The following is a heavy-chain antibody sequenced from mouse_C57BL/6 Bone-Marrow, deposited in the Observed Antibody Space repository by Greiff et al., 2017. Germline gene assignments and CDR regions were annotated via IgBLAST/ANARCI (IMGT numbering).Heavy chain of an antibody. D-gene: IGHD2-3*01. CDR3: ARSMMVTTTNWVNFDY. Sequence: VQLQQSGPELVKPGASVKISCKASGYSFPGYYMNWVKQSPEKSLEWIGEINPSTGGTTYNQKFKAKATLTVDKSSSTAYMQLKSLTSEDSAVYYCARSMMVTTTNWVNFDYWGQGTTLTVSS. J-gene: IGHJ2*01. CDR2: INPSTGGT. CDR1: GYSFPGYY. V-gene: IGHV1-42*01.